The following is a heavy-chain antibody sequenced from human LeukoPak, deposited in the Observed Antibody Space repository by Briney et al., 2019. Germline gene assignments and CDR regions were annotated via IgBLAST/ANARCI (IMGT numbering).Heavy chain of an antibody. CDR2: IYHSGST. D-gene: IGHD3-10*01. CDR3: AAGLWFGDRAFDY. J-gene: IGHJ4*02. CDR1: GYSISSGYY. Sequence: SETLSLTCAVSGYSISSGYYWGWIRPPPGKGREWIGSIYHSGSTYYNPSLKSPVTISVDTSKNQFSLKLSSVTAADTAVYYCAAGLWFGDRAFDYWGQGTLVTGSS. V-gene: IGHV4-38-2*01.